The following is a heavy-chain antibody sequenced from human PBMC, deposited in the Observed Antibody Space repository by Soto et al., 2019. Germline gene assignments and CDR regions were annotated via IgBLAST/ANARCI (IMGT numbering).Heavy chain of an antibody. D-gene: IGHD3-22*01. Sequence: PSETLSLTCTVSGASINSGDYYWSWIRQPPGKGLEWIGYIYYSGSIYHNPSLKSRVIISVDMPKNQFSLKLSFGAAADTAVYYRATVPTYYYDGSGYANAFDVWGQGTMVTVSS. J-gene: IGHJ3*01. CDR2: IYYSGSI. V-gene: IGHV4-30-4*01. CDR3: ATVPTYYYDGSGYANAFDV. CDR1: GASINSGDYY.